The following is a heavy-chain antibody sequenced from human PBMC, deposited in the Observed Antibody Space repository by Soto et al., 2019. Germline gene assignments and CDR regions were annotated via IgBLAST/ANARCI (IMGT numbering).Heavy chain of an antibody. Sequence: GGSLRLSCAASGFTFSSYAMSWVRQAPGKGLEWVSAISGSGGSTYYADSVKGRFTISRDNSKNTLYLQMSSLRAEDTAVYYCAKDYGPGIVGATTHFDYWGQGTLVTVSS. CDR3: AKDYGPGIVGATTHFDY. CDR2: ISGSGGST. D-gene: IGHD1-26*01. J-gene: IGHJ4*02. CDR1: GFTFSSYA. V-gene: IGHV3-23*01.